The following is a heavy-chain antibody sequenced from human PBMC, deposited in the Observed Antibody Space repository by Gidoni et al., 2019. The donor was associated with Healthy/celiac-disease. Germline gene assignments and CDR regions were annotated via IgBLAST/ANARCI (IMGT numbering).Heavy chain of an antibody. J-gene: IGHJ6*02. Sequence: QVQLVESGGGVFRPGGSLSLSCAASGFTFSSYGMHWLRQAPGKGLEWVAVISYDGSNKYYADSVKGRFTISRDNSKNTLYLQMNSLRAEDTAVYYCAKVDYYDSSGYYPYYYYGMDVWGQGTTVTVSS. V-gene: IGHV3-30*18. CDR2: ISYDGSNK. D-gene: IGHD3-22*01. CDR3: AKVDYYDSSGYYPYYYYGMDV. CDR1: GFTFSSYG.